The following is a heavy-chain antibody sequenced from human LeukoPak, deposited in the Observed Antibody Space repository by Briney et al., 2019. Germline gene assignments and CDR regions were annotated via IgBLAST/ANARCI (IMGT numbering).Heavy chain of an antibody. V-gene: IGHV3-33*01. CDR2: IWYDGSNK. Sequence: GGSLRLSCAASGFTFSGYGMHWVRQAPGKGLEWVAVIWYDGSNKYYADSVKGRFTISRDNSKNTLYLQMNSLRAEDTAVYYCARDSRTSGFDYWGQGTLVTVSS. CDR3: ARDSRTSGFDY. CDR1: GFTFSGYG. J-gene: IGHJ4*02.